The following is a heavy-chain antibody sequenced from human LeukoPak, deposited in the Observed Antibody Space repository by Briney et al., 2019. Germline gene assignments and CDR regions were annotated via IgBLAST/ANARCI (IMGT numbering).Heavy chain of an antibody. CDR2: IQPDGSEQ. CDR3: AKCPRGGWTMVRGVVRDYYYMDV. J-gene: IGHJ6*03. Sequence: PGGSLRLSCEASGFTFNNYWMSWVRQAPGKGLEWVGNIQPDGSEQYPVDSVKGRFTISRDNARNSLFLQMNSLRAEDTAVYYCAKCPRGGWTMVRGVVRDYYYMDVWGKGTTVTISS. V-gene: IGHV3-7*03. CDR1: GFTFNNYW. D-gene: IGHD3-10*01.